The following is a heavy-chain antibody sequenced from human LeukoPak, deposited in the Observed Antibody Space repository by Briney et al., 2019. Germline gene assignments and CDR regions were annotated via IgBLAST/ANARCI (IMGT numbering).Heavy chain of an antibody. V-gene: IGHV4-59*11. CDR3: ARAADYLGSGSQLGY. J-gene: IGHJ4*02. Sequence: SETLSLTCTVSGGSISSHYWSWIRQPPGKGLEWIGYIYYSGSTKYNPSLESRVTISVDTSKNQFSLNLNSVTDADTAVYYCARAADYLGSGSQLGYWGQGILVTVSS. CDR2: IYYSGST. CDR1: GGSISSHY. D-gene: IGHD3-10*01.